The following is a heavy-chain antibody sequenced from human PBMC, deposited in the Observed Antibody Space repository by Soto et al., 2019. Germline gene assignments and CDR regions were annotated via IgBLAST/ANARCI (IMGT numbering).Heavy chain of an antibody. CDR1: GYSFTSYW. V-gene: IGHV5-51*01. J-gene: IGHJ4*02. CDR3: VREPYYYDSSGVDY. D-gene: IGHD3-22*01. Sequence: GESLKISCKGSGYSFTSYWIGWVRQMPGKGLEWMGIIYPGDSDTRYSPSFQGHATISADKSISTAYLQWSSLKASDTAMYYCVREPYYYDSSGVDYWGQGTLVTVSS. CDR2: IYPGDSDT.